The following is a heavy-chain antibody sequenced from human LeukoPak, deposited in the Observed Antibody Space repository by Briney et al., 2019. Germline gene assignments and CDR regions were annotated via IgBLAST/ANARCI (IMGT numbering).Heavy chain of an antibody. J-gene: IGHJ5*02. D-gene: IGHD3-10*01. V-gene: IGHV1-8*02. CDR1: GYTFTGYY. CDR2: MNPNSGNT. Sequence: ASVKVSCKASGYTFTGYYMHWVRQAPGQGLEWMGWMNPNSGNTGYAQKFQGRVTMTRNTSISTAYMELSSLRSEDTAVYYCARDRLRVTMVRGVIKNWFDPWGQGTLVTVSS. CDR3: ARDRLRVTMVRGVIKNWFDP.